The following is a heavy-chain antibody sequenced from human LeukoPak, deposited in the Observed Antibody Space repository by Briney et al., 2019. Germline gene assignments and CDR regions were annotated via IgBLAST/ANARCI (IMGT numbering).Heavy chain of an antibody. J-gene: IGHJ6*02. CDR3: AREQWLVPGYGMDV. D-gene: IGHD6-19*01. CDR2: IYYSGST. V-gene: IGHV4-59*01. Sequence: SETLSLTCTVSGGSISSYYWSWIRQPPGKGLEWIGYIYYSGSTNYNPSLKSRVTISVDTSKSQFSLKLSSVTAADTAVYYCAREQWLVPGYGMDVWGQGTTVTVSS. CDR1: GGSISSYY.